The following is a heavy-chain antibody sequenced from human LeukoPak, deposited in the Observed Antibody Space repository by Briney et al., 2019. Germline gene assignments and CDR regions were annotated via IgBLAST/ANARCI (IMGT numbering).Heavy chain of an antibody. CDR2: IYHSGSI. D-gene: IGHD3-22*01. CDR1: GGSISSYY. J-gene: IGHJ4*02. CDR3: ARRGGSYDTGGYYLDS. V-gene: IGHV4-59*07. Sequence: SDTLSLTCTVSGGSISSYYWSWIRQPPGQGLEWIGYIYHSGSINYNPSLKSRVTISVDMSRNQFSLKLSSVTAADTAVYYCARRGGSYDTGGYYLDSWGQGTLVTVSS.